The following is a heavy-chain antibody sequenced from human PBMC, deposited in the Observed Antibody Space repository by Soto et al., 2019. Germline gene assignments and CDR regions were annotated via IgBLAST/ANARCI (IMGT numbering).Heavy chain of an antibody. V-gene: IGHV3-7*01. D-gene: IGHD5-18*01. Sequence: GGSLRLSCAASGFTFTSYWMSWVRQAPGKGLEWVAHLKQDGTEKYYLGSVRGRFTVSRDNAKNSLYLEMSSLRAEDTAVYYCARGGGYTYGRFDSWGQGTLVTVSS. J-gene: IGHJ4*02. CDR1: GFTFTSYW. CDR3: ARGGGYTYGRFDS. CDR2: LKQDGTEK.